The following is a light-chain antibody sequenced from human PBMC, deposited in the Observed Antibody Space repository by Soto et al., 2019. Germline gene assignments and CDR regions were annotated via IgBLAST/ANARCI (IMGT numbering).Light chain of an antibody. V-gene: IGLV2-14*01. J-gene: IGLJ2*01. Sequence: QSVLTQPASVSGSPGQSITISCTGTSSDFGGYNYVSWYQQHPGKAPKLMIYEVRNRPSGVSNRFSGSKSGNTASLTTCGLQAEDEADYYCSSYTSSSLVFGGGTKVTVL. CDR2: EVR. CDR1: SSDFGGYNY. CDR3: SSYTSSSLV.